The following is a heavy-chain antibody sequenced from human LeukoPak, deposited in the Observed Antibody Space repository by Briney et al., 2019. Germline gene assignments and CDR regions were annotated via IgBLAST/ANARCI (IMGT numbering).Heavy chain of an antibody. D-gene: IGHD3-10*01. CDR3: ARDGGELWPLDE. CDR2: IKPDGSET. J-gene: IGHJ4*02. V-gene: IGHV3-7*01. CDR1: GFPFKGYW. Sequence: GGSLRLSCVASGFPFKGYWMTWVRRSPGKGLDWVANIKPDGSETNYLDSVKGRFTISRDNARDSLFLEMNNLRVDDTAVYYCARDGGELWPLDEWGQGILVTVSS.